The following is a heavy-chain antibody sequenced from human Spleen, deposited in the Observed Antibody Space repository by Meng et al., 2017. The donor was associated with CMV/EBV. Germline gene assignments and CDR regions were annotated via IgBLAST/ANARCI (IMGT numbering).Heavy chain of an antibody. J-gene: IGHJ4*02. CDR1: GLTFRSYG. D-gene: IGHD6-19*01. V-gene: IGHV3-30*02. CDR3: ARFHWLVYYFDL. Sequence: GGSLRLSCVVSGLTFRSYGMHWVRQAPGKGLEWLTFIRYDGSKEYYADSIKGRFTISRDNSINTLYLQMNSLRPDDTAVYYCARFHWLVYYFDLWGQGVLVTVSS. CDR2: IRYDGSKE.